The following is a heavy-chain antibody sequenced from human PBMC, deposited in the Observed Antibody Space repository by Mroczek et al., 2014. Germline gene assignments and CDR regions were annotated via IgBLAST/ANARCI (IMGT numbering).Heavy chain of an antibody. CDR2: IYTSGST. V-gene: IGHV4-61*02. D-gene: IGHD3-16*01. Sequence: QVQLQQWGPGLVKPSQTLSLTCTVSGGSISSGSYYWSWIRQPAGKGLEWIGRIYTSGSTNYNPSLKSRVTMSVDTSKNQFSLKLSSVTAADTAVYYCARETFTRNWFDPWGQGTLVTVSS. CDR1: GGSISSGSYY. J-gene: IGHJ5*02. CDR3: ARETFTRNWFDP.